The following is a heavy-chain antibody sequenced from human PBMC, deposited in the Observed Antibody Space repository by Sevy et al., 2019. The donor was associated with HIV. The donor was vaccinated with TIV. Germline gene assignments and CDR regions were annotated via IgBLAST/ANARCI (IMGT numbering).Heavy chain of an antibody. J-gene: IGHJ4*02. Sequence: GGSLRLSCAASGFTFSSYAMSWVRQAPGKGLEWVSAISGSGGGTYYADSVKGRFTISRDNSKNTLYLQMNSLRAEDTAVYYCAKDRGNEGYCSGGSCYAYWGQGTLVTVSS. CDR1: GFTFSSYA. D-gene: IGHD2-15*01. V-gene: IGHV3-23*01. CDR3: AKDRGNEGYCSGGSCYAY. CDR2: ISGSGGGT.